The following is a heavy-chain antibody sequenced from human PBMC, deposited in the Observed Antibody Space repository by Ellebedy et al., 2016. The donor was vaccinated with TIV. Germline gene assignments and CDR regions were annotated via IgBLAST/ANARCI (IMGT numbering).Heavy chain of an antibody. V-gene: IGHV3-30-3*01. CDR2: ISNDETEK. J-gene: IGHJ4*02. CDR3: ARFAVVTAGDY. D-gene: IGHD4-23*01. Sequence: EGSLRLSCGVSGFTFSLYAMNWVRQAPGKGLEWVAVISNDETEKYYADSVKGRFTISRDNAKNTLYLQMNSLRADDTAVYYCARFAVVTAGDYWGQGTLVTVSS. CDR1: GFTFSLYA.